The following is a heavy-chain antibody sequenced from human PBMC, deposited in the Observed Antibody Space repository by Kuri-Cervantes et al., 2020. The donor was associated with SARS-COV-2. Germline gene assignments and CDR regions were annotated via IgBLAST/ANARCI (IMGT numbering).Heavy chain of an antibody. CDR1: GFTFSDYY. V-gene: IGHV3-11*06. CDR3: AAERYEWLAYAYYFDL. Sequence: GGSLRLSCAASGFTFSDYYMSWIRQAPGKGLEWLSYISSSGTYTNYADSVKGRFTISRGNSENTLYLQMNSLRAEDTAMYYCAAERYEWLAYAYYFDLWGQGTLVTVSS. D-gene: IGHD6-19*01. CDR2: ISSSGTYT. J-gene: IGHJ4*02.